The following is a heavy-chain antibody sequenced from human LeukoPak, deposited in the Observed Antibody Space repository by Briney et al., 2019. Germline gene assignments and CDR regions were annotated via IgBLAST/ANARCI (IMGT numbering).Heavy chain of an antibody. CDR1: GFTFSSYG. Sequence: GGTLRLSCAASGFTFSSYGMSWVRQAPGKGLEWVSAISGSGGSTYYADSVKGRFTISRDNSKNTLYLQMNSLRTEDTAVYYCAKDRSTVLMIYATDYWGQGTQVTVSS. D-gene: IGHD2-8*01. CDR2: ISGSGGST. J-gene: IGHJ4*02. V-gene: IGHV3-23*01. CDR3: AKDRSTVLMIYATDY.